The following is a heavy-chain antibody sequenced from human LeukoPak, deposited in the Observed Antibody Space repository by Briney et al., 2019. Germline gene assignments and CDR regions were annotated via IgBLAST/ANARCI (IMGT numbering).Heavy chain of an antibody. CDR2: FDPEDGET. CDR1: GYSFTRYG. J-gene: IGHJ4*02. V-gene: IGHV1-24*01. D-gene: IGHD6-13*01. Sequence: GASVKVSCKPSGYSFTRYGISWVRQAPGKGLEWMGGFDPEDGETIYAQKFQGRVTMTEDTSTDTAYMELSSLRSEDTAVYYCARSSIIAAAGPYYFDYWGQGTLVTVSS. CDR3: ARSSIIAAAGPYYFDY.